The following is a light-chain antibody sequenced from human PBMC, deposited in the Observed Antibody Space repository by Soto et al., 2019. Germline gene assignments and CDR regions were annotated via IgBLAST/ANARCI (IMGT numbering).Light chain of an antibody. Sequence: EIVMTQSPATLSVSPGERATLSCRASQTVSINLAWYQQKPGQAPRLLIFDASTRATGIPARFSGSGSGTEFTLTISSLQSEDFAVYYCQKYNTWPHTFGQGTKLEIK. CDR1: QTVSIN. CDR3: QKYNTWPHT. J-gene: IGKJ2*01. CDR2: DAS. V-gene: IGKV3-15*01.